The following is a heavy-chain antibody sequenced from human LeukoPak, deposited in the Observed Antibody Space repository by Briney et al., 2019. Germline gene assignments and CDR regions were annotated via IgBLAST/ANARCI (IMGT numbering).Heavy chain of an antibody. CDR3: ARDAGTTRGHTIDY. Sequence: GASVKLSCKASGGTFSSYTISWVRQAPGQGLEWMGGIIPILGIANYAQKFQGRVTITADKSTSTAYMELSSLRSEDTAVYYCARDAGTTRGHTIDYWGQGTLVTVSS. D-gene: IGHD1-1*01. CDR2: IIPILGIA. J-gene: IGHJ4*02. CDR1: GGTFSSYT. V-gene: IGHV1-69*10.